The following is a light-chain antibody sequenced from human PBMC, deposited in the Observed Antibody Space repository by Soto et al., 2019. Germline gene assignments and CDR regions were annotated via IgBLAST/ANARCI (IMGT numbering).Light chain of an antibody. CDR2: RND. CDR3: AAWDDRLSAHV. V-gene: IGLV1-44*01. J-gene: IGLJ1*01. CDR1: SSNIGKIT. Sequence: QSVLTQPPSASGTPGQRVTISCSGSSSNIGKITVHWFQQLPGTAPKVLIYRNDQRPSGVPFRFSGSTSGTSASLAINGLQPEDEADYYCAAWDDRLSAHVFGTGTKVTVL.